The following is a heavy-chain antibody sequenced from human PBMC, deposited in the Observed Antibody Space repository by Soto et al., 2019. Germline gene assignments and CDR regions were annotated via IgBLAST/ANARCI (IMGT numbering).Heavy chain of an antibody. Sequence: QVQLVQSGAEVKKPGSSVKVSCKASGGTFISYTISWVRQAPGQGLEWMGRIIPILGIANYAQKFQGRVTITADKSTSTAYMELSRPRSEDTAVYYCARGVVLRFLEWGGGVSYYMDVWGKGTTVTVSS. D-gene: IGHD3-3*01. J-gene: IGHJ6*03. CDR3: ARGVVLRFLEWGGGVSYYMDV. V-gene: IGHV1-69*02. CDR2: IIPILGIA. CDR1: GGTFISYT.